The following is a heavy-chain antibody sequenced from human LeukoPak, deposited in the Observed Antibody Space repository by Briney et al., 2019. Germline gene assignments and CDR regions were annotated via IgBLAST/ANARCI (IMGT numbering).Heavy chain of an antibody. V-gene: IGHV3-30*15. CDR2: ISYDGKNK. J-gene: IGHJ4*02. Sequence: PGGFLRLSCEASGFTFSEYPMHWVRQAPGKGLEWVAVISYDGKNKYYADSVKGRFTISRDTSKSTLYLQMSGLRAEDTAVYYCARDGPHDYWGQGTLVTVSS. CDR3: ARDGPHDY. CDR1: GFTFSEYP.